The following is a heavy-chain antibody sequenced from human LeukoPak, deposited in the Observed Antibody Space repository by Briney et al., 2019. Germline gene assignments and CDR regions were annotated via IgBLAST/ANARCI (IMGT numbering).Heavy chain of an antibody. CDR2: IYHTGTT. D-gene: IGHD6-13*01. V-gene: IGHV4-38-2*02. Sequence: PSETLSLTCTVSGYSINSGYYWGWIRQPPGKGLEWIGIIYHTGTTYSNPSLKSRVTISVDTSKNQFSLRLSSLTAEDTAVYYCARGQYSSSSTYYFDYWGQGTLVTVSS. J-gene: IGHJ4*02. CDR1: GYSINSGYY. CDR3: ARGQYSSSSTYYFDY.